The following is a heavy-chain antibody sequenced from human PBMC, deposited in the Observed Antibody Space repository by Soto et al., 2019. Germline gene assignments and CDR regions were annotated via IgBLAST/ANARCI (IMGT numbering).Heavy chain of an antibody. J-gene: IGHJ4*02. CDR3: AKDASHNFDY. V-gene: IGHV3-30*18. Sequence: QVQLVESGGGVVQPGRSLRLSCAASGFTFSHYAMHWVRQAPGKGLEWVALMSYDGSNEYYADFVKGRFTISTDNSKNTLNLNMNSLTAEDTAVYYCAKDASHNFDYWCQGTLVTVSS. CDR2: MSYDGSNE. CDR1: GFTFSHYA.